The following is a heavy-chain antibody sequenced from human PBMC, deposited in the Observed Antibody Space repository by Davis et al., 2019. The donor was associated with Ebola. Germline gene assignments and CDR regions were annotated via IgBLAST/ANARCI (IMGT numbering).Heavy chain of an antibody. J-gene: IGHJ4*02. CDR1: GFTFSSYG. D-gene: IGHD3-16*01. V-gene: IGHV3-33*01. CDR3: ARDAQGGELWPASD. Sequence: PGGSLRLSCAASGFTFSSYGMHWVRQAPGKGLEWVAVIWYDGSNKYYADSVKGRFTISRDNSKNTLYLQMNSLRAEDTAVYYCARDAQGGELWPASDWGQGTLVTVSS. CDR2: IWYDGSNK.